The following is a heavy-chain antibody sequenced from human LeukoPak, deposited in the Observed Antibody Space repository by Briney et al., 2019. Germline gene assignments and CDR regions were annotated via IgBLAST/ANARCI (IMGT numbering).Heavy chain of an antibody. CDR3: ARGPTYDFWSRYHSSDYFCYYLDV. D-gene: IGHD3-3*01. CDR1: VGTFSNYA. CDR2: IIRIFGTA. V-gene: IGHV1-69*01. Sequence: SVKVSCKASVGTFSNYAISWVRQAPGQGLEWMGGIIRIFGTANYAQKFLRRVTITADVSTSTSCMELRSLGSEDTAVYHCARGPTYDFWSRYHSSDYFCYYLDVWGKGATVTVSS. J-gene: IGHJ6*03.